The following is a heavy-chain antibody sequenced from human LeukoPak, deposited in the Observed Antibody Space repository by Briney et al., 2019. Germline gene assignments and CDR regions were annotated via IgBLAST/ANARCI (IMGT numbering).Heavy chain of an antibody. V-gene: IGHV3-74*01. Sequence: GGSLRLSCAASGFTFGGYWMHWVRQAPGKGLVWVSRINSDGGRTIYAGSVKGRFTVSRDKSKNTLYLQMNSLRADDTAVYYCASCSRPNYYYGMDVWGQGTTVTVSS. CDR1: GFTFGGYW. J-gene: IGHJ6*02. CDR2: INSDGGRT. CDR3: ASCSRPNYYYGMDV. D-gene: IGHD6-6*01.